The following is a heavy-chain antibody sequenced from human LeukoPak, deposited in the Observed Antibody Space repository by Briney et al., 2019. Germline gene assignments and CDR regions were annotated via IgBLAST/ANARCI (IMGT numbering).Heavy chain of an antibody. J-gene: IGHJ4*02. D-gene: IGHD3-10*01. CDR3: ANDYRSGSCHDF. CDR2: ISRRDDYT. V-gene: IGHV3-23*01. Sequence: GGSLRLSCAASGFAFRSYAMSWVRQPPGKGLEWVSVISRRDDYTYYADSVKGRFTISRDNSKNTLYLQMNTLRAEDTAVYYCANDYRSGSCHDFWGQGTLVTVSS. CDR1: GFAFRSYA.